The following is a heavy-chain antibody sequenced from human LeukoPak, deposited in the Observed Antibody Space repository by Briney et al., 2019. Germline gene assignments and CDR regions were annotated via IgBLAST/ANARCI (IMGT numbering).Heavy chain of an antibody. D-gene: IGHD1-26*01. V-gene: IGHV4-4*07. CDR3: ARENSGSYREFDY. J-gene: IGHJ4*02. Sequence: SETLSLTCTVSGGSISSYYWSWTRQPAGKGPEWIGRIYTSGNTNYNASLKSRVSMSVDTSKNQFSLKLSSVTAADTAVFYCARENSGSYREFDYWGQGTLVTVSS. CDR1: GGSISSYY. CDR2: IYTSGNT.